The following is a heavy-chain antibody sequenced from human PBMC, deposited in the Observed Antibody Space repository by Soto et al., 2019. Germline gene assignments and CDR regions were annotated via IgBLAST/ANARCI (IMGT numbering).Heavy chain of an antibody. CDR1: GYTFSMSG. V-gene: IGHV1-18*01. J-gene: IGHJ6*02. Sequence: QVQLVQSGAEVKKPGASVKVSCKSSGYTFSMSGISWARQAPGQGLEWMGWISGYNGNTNYEQKFQDRVTMTTDTSTNTADMELRSLRSDDTAVYYCAREGPRPYYYYGMDVWGQGTTVTVSS. CDR3: AREGPRPYYYYGMDV. CDR2: ISGYNGNT.